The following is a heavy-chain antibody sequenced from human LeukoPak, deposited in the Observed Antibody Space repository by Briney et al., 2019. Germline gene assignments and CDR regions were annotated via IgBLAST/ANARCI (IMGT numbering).Heavy chain of an antibody. CDR2: IWYDGSNK. V-gene: IGHV3-33*01. J-gene: IGHJ4*02. D-gene: IGHD6-19*01. CDR3: ARGPNSSVWDGGGFDY. CDR1: GFTFSSYG. Sequence: GGSLRLSCAASGFTFSSYGMHWVRQAPGKGLEWVAVIWYDGSNKYYADSVKGRFTISRDNSKNTLYLQMNSLRAEDTAVYYCARGPNSSVWDGGGFDYWGQGNLVTVSS.